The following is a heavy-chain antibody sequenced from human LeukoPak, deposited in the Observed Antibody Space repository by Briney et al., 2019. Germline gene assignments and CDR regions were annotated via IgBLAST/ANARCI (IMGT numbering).Heavy chain of an antibody. Sequence: SETLSLTCTVSGGSISSYYWSWIRQPAGTGLEWIGRIYTSGSTNYNPSLKSRVTISVDKSKNQFSLKLSSVTAADTAVYYCASQLWSGYYYYYMDVWGKGTTVTVSS. V-gene: IGHV4-4*07. D-gene: IGHD3-3*01. CDR1: GGSISSYY. J-gene: IGHJ6*03. CDR2: IYTSGST. CDR3: ASQLWSGYYYYYMDV.